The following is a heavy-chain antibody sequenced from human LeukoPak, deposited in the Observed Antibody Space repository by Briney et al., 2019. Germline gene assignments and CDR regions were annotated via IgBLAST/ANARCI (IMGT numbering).Heavy chain of an antibody. CDR2: MNPNSGNT. J-gene: IGHJ5*02. CDR1: GYTFTSYD. V-gene: IGHV1-8*01. CDR3: ARGIHFGLDWFDP. D-gene: IGHD3-3*01. Sequence: GASVNLSCKASGYTFTSYDINWVRQATGQGLEWMGWMNPNSGNTGYAQKFQGRVTMTRNTSISTAYMELSSLRSEDTAVYYCARGIHFGLDWFDPWGQGTLVTVSS.